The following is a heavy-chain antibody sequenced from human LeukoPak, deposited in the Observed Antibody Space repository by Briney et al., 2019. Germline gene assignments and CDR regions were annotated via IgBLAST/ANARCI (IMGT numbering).Heavy chain of an antibody. CDR3: ARGKQDFDN. V-gene: IGHV3-23*01. D-gene: IGHD6-13*01. J-gene: IGHJ4*02. Sequence: GGSLRLSCAASGFTFSNYAMSWVRQAPGKGLEWVSATTGSGAGTYYADSVKGRFTISRDNSKNTLYLQMNSLRAEDTAVYYCARGKQDFDNWGQGTPVTVSS. CDR1: GFTFSNYA. CDR2: TTGSGAGT.